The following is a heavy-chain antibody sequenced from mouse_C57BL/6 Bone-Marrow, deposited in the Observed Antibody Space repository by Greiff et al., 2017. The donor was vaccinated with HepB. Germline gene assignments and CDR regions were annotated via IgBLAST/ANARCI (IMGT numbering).Heavy chain of an antibody. V-gene: IGHV1-82*01. CDR3: ARSLLLRLDV. D-gene: IGHD1-1*01. CDR2: IYPGDGDT. J-gene: IGHJ1*03. Sequence: QVQLQQSGPELVKPGASVKISCKASGYAFSSSWMNWVKQRPGKGLEWIGRIYPGDGDTNYNGKFMGKATLTADKSSSTAYMQLSSLTSEDSAVYFCARSLLLRLDVWGTGTTVTVSS. CDR1: GYAFSSSW.